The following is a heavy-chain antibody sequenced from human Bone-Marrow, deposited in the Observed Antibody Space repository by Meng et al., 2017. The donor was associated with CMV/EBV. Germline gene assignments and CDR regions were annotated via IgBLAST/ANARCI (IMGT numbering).Heavy chain of an antibody. V-gene: IGHV4-61*01. CDR1: GGSVSSGSYY. D-gene: IGHD3-22*01. CDR3: ARQNYYDSSGYYDYFDY. Sequence: SETLSLTCTVSGGSVSSGSYYWSWIRQPPGKGLEWIGYIYYSGSTNYNPSLKSRVTISVDTSKNQFSLKLSSVTAADTAVYYCARQNYYDSSGYYDYFDYWGQGTLVTVSS. J-gene: IGHJ4*02. CDR2: IYYSGST.